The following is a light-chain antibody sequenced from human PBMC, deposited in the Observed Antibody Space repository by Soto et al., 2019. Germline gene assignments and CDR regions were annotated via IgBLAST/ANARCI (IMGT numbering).Light chain of an antibody. J-gene: IGKJ5*01. V-gene: IGKV1-9*01. CDR3: QQLVSFPIP. CDR1: QDINNY. CDR2: AAS. Sequence: DIQLTQSPSFLSASVGDRVTITGRASQDINNYFAWYQQKPGKAPKLLIFAASTLQNGGPSRFSGSGSGTEFTVTINSLLPEDLATYYLQQLVSFPIPVGQGPRL.